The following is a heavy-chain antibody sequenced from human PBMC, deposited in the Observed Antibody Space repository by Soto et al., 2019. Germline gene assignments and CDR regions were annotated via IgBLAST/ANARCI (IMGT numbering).Heavy chain of an antibody. CDR2: MNPDSGNT. V-gene: IGHV1-8*01. CDR1: GYTFTSHE. J-gene: IGHJ1*01. D-gene: IGHD3-22*01. Sequence: ASVKVSCKTSGYTFTSHEINWVRQATGEGLEWMGWMNPDSGNTAYAQKFQGRVTMTRDTSISTAYMELSSLRSEDTAVYYCARGRMAYDSSVYQVIQHWGQGTQVTVSS. CDR3: ARGRMAYDSSVYQVIQH.